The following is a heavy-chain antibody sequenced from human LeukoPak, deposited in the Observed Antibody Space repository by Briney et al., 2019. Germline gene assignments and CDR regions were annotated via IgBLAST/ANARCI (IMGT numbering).Heavy chain of an antibody. J-gene: IGHJ4*02. V-gene: IGHV1-69*05. Sequence: GASVKVSCKASGGTFSSYAISWVRQAPGQGLEWMGGIIPIFGTANYAQKFQGRVTITTDESTSTAYMELSSLRSEDTAVYYCARVSGSRSYFDYWGQGTLVTVSS. D-gene: IGHD5-12*01. CDR1: GGTFSSYA. CDR2: IIPIFGTA. CDR3: ARVSGSRSYFDY.